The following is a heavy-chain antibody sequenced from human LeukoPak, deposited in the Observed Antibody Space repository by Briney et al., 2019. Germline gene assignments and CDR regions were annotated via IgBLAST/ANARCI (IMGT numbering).Heavy chain of an antibody. V-gene: IGHV3-7*01. J-gene: IGHJ4*02. CDR2: IKQDGSEK. CDR1: GFTFSSYW. D-gene: IGHD3/OR15-3a*01. CDR3: ARESRGFLDWLPFEF. Sequence: PGGSLRLSCVASGFTFSSYWMSWVRQAPGKGLEWVANIKQDGSEKYYVDSLKGRFTISRDNAKKSLYLQMNSLRAEDTGVYYCARESRGFLDWLPFEFWGQGSLVTVSS.